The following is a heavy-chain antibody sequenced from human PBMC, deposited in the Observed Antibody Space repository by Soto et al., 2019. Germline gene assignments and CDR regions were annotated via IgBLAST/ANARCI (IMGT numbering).Heavy chain of an antibody. Sequence: PVGSLRLSCAASGFTFSSYSMNWVRQAPGKGLEWVSSISSSSSYIYYADSVKGRFTISRDNAKNSLYLQMNSLRAEDTAVYYCARNLEMTTVTTAGGYGMDVWGQGTTVTVSS. J-gene: IGHJ6*02. CDR1: GFTFSSYS. CDR2: ISSSSSYI. V-gene: IGHV3-21*01. D-gene: IGHD4-17*01. CDR3: ARNLEMTTVTTAGGYGMDV.